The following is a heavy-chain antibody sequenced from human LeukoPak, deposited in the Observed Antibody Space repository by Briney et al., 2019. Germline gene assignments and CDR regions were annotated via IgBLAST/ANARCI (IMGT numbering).Heavy chain of an antibody. Sequence: PGGSLRLSCTTSGFTFKNYAMTWVRQAPGKGLEWVSAIYPHGDPHYADSMKGRFTISRDKSKNSLYMQMETLRAEDTALYYCARAKLEPAGTGAFDIWGPGTVVTVSS. J-gene: IGHJ3*02. CDR1: GFTFKNYA. V-gene: IGHV3-23*01. D-gene: IGHD6-19*01. CDR2: IYPHGDP. CDR3: ARAKLEPAGTGAFDI.